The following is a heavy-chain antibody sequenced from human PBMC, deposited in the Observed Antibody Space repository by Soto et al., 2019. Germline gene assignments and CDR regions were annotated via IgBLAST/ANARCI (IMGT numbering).Heavy chain of an antibody. CDR1: GFDFSSYS. V-gene: IGHV3-23*01. CDR3: AKWSGFGDL. CDR2: ITRSADLS. J-gene: IGHJ4*02. D-gene: IGHD3-10*01. Sequence: PGGSLRLSCEAPGFDFSSYSITWVRQAPGKGLEYVSGITRSADLSFYADSVRGRFTVSRDNFKNTAYLEMNNLRVEDTAVYYCAKWSGFGDLWGQGTLVTVSS.